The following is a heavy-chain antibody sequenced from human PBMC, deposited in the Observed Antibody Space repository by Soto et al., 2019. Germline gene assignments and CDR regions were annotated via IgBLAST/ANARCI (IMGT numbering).Heavy chain of an antibody. Sequence: MDWVRQAPGKGLEWVSYISSSSSTIYYADSVKGRFTISRDNAKNSLYLQMNSLRAEDTAVYYCARANYYGSPGDFDYWGQGTLVTVSS. V-gene: IGHV3-48*01. J-gene: IGHJ4*02. CDR2: ISSSSSTI. CDR3: ARANYYGSPGDFDY. D-gene: IGHD3-10*01.